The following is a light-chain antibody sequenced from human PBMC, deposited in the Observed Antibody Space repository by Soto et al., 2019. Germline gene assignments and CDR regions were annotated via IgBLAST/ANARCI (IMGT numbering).Light chain of an antibody. V-gene: IGLV2-8*01. CDR2: EAS. Sequence: QSALTQPPSASGSPGQSVTISCTGTSSDVGLYNDVSWYQQHPGKAPKLTIDEASKRPSGVPDRFSGSKSGNTPSLTVSGLQAEDEADYYCPSYAGRTVVFGGGTKLTVL. CDR3: PSYAGRTVV. J-gene: IGLJ2*01. CDR1: SSDVGLYND.